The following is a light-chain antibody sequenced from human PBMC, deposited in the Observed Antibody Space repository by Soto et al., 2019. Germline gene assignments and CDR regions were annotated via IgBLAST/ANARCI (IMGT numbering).Light chain of an antibody. J-gene: IGLJ1*01. CDR2: DNN. CDR3: GTWDSSLRGLDV. CDR1: SSNIGNNY. Sequence: QSVLTQPPSVSAAPGQKVTISCSGSSSNIGNNYVSWYQQLPGTAPKLLIYDNNKRPSGIPDRFSGSKSGTSATLGITGLQTGDEADYYCGTWDSSLRGLDVFGTGTKVTVL. V-gene: IGLV1-51*01.